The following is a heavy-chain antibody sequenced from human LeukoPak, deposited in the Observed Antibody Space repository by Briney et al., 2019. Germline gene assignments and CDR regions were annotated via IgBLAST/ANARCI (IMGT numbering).Heavy chain of an antibody. CDR1: GGSISSSSYY. CDR3: ARTGSGSYYNRVY. J-gene: IGHJ4*02. V-gene: IGHV4-39*01. D-gene: IGHD3-10*01. CDR2: IYYSGSP. Sequence: PSETLSLTCTVSGGSISSSSYYWGWIRQPPGKGLEWIVSIYYSGSPYYNPSLKSRVTISVDTSKNQFSLKLSSVTAADTAVCYCARTGSGSYYNRVYWGQGTLVTVSS.